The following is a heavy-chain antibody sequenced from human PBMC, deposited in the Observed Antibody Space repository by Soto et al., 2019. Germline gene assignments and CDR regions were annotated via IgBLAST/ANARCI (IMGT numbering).Heavy chain of an antibody. V-gene: IGHV3-53*01. CDR1: GFTVSSNY. Sequence: GGSLRLSCAASGFTVSSNYMSWVRQAPGKGLEWVSVIYSGGSTYYADSVKGRFTISRDNSKNTLYLQMNSLRAEDTAVYYCARTIFGVVIRVSYFDYWGQGTLVTVSS. CDR2: IYSGGST. J-gene: IGHJ4*02. D-gene: IGHD3-3*01. CDR3: ARTIFGVVIRVSYFDY.